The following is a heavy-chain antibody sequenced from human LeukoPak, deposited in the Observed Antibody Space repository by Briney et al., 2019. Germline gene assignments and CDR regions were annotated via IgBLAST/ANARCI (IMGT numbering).Heavy chain of an antibody. CDR2: IYYSGST. CDR1: GGSISSSSYY. Sequence: SETLSLTCTVSGGSISSSSYYWGWIRQPPGKGLEWIGNIYYSGSTYYNPSLKSRVTISVDTSKNQFSLKLSSVTAADTAIYYCARIPTNAVPSAHNGFDIWGQGTMLTVSS. D-gene: IGHD5-24*01. V-gene: IGHV4-39*01. J-gene: IGHJ3*02. CDR3: ARIPTNAVPSAHNGFDI.